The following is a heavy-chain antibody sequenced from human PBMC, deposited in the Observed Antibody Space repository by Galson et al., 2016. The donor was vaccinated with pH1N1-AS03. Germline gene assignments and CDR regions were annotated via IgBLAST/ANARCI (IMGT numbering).Heavy chain of an antibody. CDR1: GGSISETAYY. V-gene: IGHV4-31*03. D-gene: IGHD2-15*01. CDR3: AGDSKDNFHYPRFAFDL. J-gene: IGHJ3*01. Sequence: TLSLTCHVSGGSISETAYYWTWVRQRPGEALEWFGYLYYTGNAFYTPSLESRVTISQDPSKSQISLTPKSVTSADTAVYYCAGDSKDNFHYPRFAFDLWSQGTLVTVSS. CDR2: LYYTGNA.